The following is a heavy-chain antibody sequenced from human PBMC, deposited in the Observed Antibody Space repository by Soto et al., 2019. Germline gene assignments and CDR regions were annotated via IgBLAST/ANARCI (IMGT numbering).Heavy chain of an antibody. CDR2: TYYRSKWYN. D-gene: IGHD6-6*01. CDR3: ARTLSSSAENWFDP. J-gene: IGHJ5*02. Sequence: PSQPLSLTCAISGDRVSSNSAAWNWIRQSPSRGLEWLGRTYYRSKWYNDYAVSVKSRITINPDTSKNQFSLQLNSVTPEDTAVYFCARTLSSSAENWFDPWGQGTLVTVSS. V-gene: IGHV6-1*01. CDR1: GDRVSSNSAA.